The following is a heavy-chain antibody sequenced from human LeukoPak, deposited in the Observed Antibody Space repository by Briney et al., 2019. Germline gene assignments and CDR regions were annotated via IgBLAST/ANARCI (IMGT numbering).Heavy chain of an antibody. Sequence: GGSLRLSCAGSGFIFSSHWMIWVRQAPGKGLEWVANIKQDESEKFYVDSVKGRFTISRDNAKQSLYLQMDSLRAEDTAVYYCVRDKGGLLRVFDYWGQGTLVTVSS. J-gene: IGHJ4*02. CDR2: IKQDESEK. D-gene: IGHD3-10*01. CDR3: VRDKGGLLRVFDY. CDR1: GFIFSSHW. V-gene: IGHV3-7*01.